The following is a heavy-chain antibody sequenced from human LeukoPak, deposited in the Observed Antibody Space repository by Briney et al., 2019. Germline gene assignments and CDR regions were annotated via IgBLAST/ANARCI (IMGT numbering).Heavy chain of an antibody. Sequence: GASVKVSCKASGYTFTGYYMHWVRQAPGQGLEWMGWINPNNGGTNYAQKFQGRVTMTRDTSISTAYMELSRLRSDDTAVYYCARGHGRGWFDPWGQGTLVTVSS. CDR2: INPNNGGT. CDR1: GYTFTGYY. J-gene: IGHJ5*02. D-gene: IGHD1-26*01. CDR3: ARGHGRGWFDP. V-gene: IGHV1-2*02.